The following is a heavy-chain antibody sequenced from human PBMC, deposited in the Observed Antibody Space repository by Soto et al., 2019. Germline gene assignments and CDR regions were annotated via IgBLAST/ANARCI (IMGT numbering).Heavy chain of an antibody. J-gene: IGHJ5*02. Sequence: ASVKVSCKASGYTFTGYYMHWVRRAPGQGLEWMGWINPNSGGTNYAQKFQGRVTMTRDTSISTAYMELSRLRSDDTAVYYCARGVRSSGWLNWFDPWGQGTLVTVSS. CDR2: INPNSGGT. CDR1: GYTFTGYY. CDR3: ARGVRSSGWLNWFDP. D-gene: IGHD6-19*01. V-gene: IGHV1-2*02.